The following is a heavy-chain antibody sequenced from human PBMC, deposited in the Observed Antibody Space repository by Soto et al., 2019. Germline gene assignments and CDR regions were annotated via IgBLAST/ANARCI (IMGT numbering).Heavy chain of an antibody. V-gene: IGHV3-11*01. J-gene: IGHJ6*02. CDR2: ISSSGSTI. D-gene: IGHD4-17*01. Sequence: GGSLRLSCAASGFTFSDYYMSWIRQAPGKGLEWVSYISSSGSTIYYADSVKGRFTISRDNAKNSLYPQMNSLRAEGTAVYYCARSGDYDYYYGLDVWGQGTTVTVSS. CDR1: GFTFSDYY. CDR3: ARSGDYDYYYGLDV.